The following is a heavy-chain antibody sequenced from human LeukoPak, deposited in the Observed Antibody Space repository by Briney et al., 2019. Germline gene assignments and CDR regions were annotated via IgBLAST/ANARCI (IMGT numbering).Heavy chain of an antibody. J-gene: IGHJ6*03. D-gene: IGHD3-9*01. CDR2: ISSSGSTI. V-gene: IGHV3-11*04. CDR3: ARATRYFDWLLLGYYMDV. Sequence: GGSLRLSCAASGFTFSDYYMSWIHQAPGKGLEWVSYISSSGSTIYYADSVKGRFTISRDNAKSSLYLQMNSLRAEDTAVYYCARATRYFDWLLLGYYMDVWGKGTTVTVSS. CDR1: GFTFSDYY.